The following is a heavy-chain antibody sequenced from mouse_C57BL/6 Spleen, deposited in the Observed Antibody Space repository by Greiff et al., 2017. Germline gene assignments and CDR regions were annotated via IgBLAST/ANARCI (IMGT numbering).Heavy chain of an antibody. CDR2: VYPGSGSI. CDR3: ARHEEGYGNPSYFDY. D-gene: IGHD2-1*01. J-gene: IGHJ2*01. CDR1: GYTFTEYT. Sequence: VQLQQSGAELVKPGASVKLSCKASGYTFTEYTIHWVKQRSGQGLEWIGWVYPGSGSIKYNEKFKDKATLTADKSSSTVYIELSRLTSEDSAVYFCARHEEGYGNPSYFDYWGQGTTLTVSS. V-gene: IGHV1-62-2*01.